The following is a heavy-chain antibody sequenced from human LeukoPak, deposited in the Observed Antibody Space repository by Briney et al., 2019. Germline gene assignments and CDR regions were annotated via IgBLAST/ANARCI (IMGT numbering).Heavy chain of an antibody. D-gene: IGHD4-17*01. CDR1: GYTFTGYY. Sequence: ASVKVSCKASGYTFTGYYIHWVRQAPGQGLEWMGWINPNSGGTNYAQKFQGRVTMTRDTSISTAYMELNRLRSDDTAVYHCARGGWGDYGDDEGYFQHWGQGTLVTVSS. CDR3: ARGGWGDYGDDEGYFQH. V-gene: IGHV1-2*02. CDR2: INPNSGGT. J-gene: IGHJ1*01.